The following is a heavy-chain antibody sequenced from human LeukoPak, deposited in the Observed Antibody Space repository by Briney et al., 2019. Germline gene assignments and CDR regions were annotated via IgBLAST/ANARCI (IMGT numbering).Heavy chain of an antibody. J-gene: IGHJ5*01. CDR3: ARSYSGSPRNWFDS. D-gene: IGHD1-26*01. V-gene: IGHV3-48*03. CDR2: IDSSGSNI. Sequence: GGSLRLSCAASGFTFSSYEMNWVRQAPGKGLEWVSYIDSSGSNIHYADSVKGRFTISRDNAKNSLYLQMNSLRAEDTAVYYCARSYSGSPRNWFDSWGQGTLVTVSS. CDR1: GFTFSSYE.